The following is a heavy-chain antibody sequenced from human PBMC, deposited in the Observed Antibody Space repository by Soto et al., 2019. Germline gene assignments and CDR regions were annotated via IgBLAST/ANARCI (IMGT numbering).Heavy chain of an antibody. V-gene: IGHV1-69*06. Sequence: QVHLVQSGTEVKRPGSSVKVSCKTSGDTFDNYAISWVRQAPGQGLEWMGGIMPHFNSATYAQRSRAGVTISADKFTSSAYMELTSLTSEDTAVYYCVASVFLSGVSGYFHLAFWGQGTLVTVSS. CDR1: GDTFDNYA. CDR3: VASVFLSGVSGYFHLAF. J-gene: IGHJ4*02. D-gene: IGHD3-3*01. CDR2: IMPHFNSA.